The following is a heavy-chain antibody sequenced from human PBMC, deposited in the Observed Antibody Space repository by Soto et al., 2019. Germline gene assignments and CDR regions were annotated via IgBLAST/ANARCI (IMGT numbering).Heavy chain of an antibody. Sequence: LRLSCAASGFTFSDYYMSWIRQAPGKGLEYISYISSSSGSTNYADSVKGRFTISRDNAKNSLYLQMSSLRAEDTAVYYCARDRGGYDRLYYYHGMDVGGQGTTVTVS. CDR3: ARDRGGYDRLYYYHGMDV. CDR1: GFTFSDYY. CDR2: ISSSSGST. J-gene: IGHJ6*02. V-gene: IGHV3-11*06. D-gene: IGHD5-12*01.